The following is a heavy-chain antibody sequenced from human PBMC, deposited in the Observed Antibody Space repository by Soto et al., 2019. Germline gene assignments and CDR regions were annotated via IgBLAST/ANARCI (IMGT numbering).Heavy chain of an antibody. V-gene: IGHV3-15*01. J-gene: IGHJ4*02. CDR3: TTGLSNGYYNFDF. CDR1: RFTFRDAW. Sequence: GGSLRLSCAASRFTFRDAWMSWVRQAPGKGLEWVGRIKREIDGGTTDYAAPVKGRFTISRDDSENTLYLQMNSLKTEDTAVYYCTTGLSNGYYNFDFWGQGTLVTVSS. D-gene: IGHD3-22*01. CDR2: IKREIDGGTT.